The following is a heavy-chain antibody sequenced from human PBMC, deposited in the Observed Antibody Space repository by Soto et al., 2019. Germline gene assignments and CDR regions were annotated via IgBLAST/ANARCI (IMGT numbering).Heavy chain of an antibody. J-gene: IGHJ4*02. V-gene: IGHV1-18*04. CDR3: AGDLEIGPSTVYGDYVDY. CDR2: ISAYNGNT. Sequence: ASVKVSCKASGYTFTGYYMHWVRQAPGQGLEWMGWISAYNGNTNYAQKLQGRVTMTTDTSTSTAYMELRSLRSDDTAVYYCAGDLEIGPSTVYGDYVDYWGQGTLVTVSS. D-gene: IGHD4-17*01. CDR1: GYTFTGYY.